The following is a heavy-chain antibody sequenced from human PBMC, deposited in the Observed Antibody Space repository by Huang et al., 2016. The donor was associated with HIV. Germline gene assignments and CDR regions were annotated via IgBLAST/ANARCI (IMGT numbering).Heavy chain of an antibody. CDR1: TFTLGAYW. D-gene: IGHD1-7*01. Sequence: VESGGRSVQPGGSIKLSCVGSTFTLGAYWMSWVRQPPGKGLEWVANIKQDESEKYYVDSVKGRFNISRDNARKVLFLEMDDLRVEDTAIYFCATKTAGMDIWGQGTTVTVSS. V-gene: IGHV3-7*01. CDR3: ATKTAGMDI. J-gene: IGHJ6*02. CDR2: IKQDESEK.